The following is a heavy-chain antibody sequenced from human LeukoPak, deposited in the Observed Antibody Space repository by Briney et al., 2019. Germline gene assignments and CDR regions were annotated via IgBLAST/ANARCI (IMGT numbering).Heavy chain of an antibody. V-gene: IGHV4-4*07. J-gene: IGHJ4*02. D-gene: IGHD6-19*01. CDR2: IYTSGST. CDR3: ARDRGYSSGWYSDY. CDR1: GGSFSGYY. Sequence: SETLSLTCAVYGGSFSGYYWSWIRQPAGKGLEWIGRIYTSGSTNYNPSLKSRVTMSVDTSKNQFSLKLSSVTAADTAVYYCARDRGYSSGWYSDYWGQGTLVTVSS.